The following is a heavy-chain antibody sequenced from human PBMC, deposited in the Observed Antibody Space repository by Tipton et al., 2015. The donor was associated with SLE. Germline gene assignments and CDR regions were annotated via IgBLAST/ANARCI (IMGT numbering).Heavy chain of an antibody. D-gene: IGHD6-19*01. CDR3: AGIAVAEGY. CDR2: IYYSGST. CDR1: GGSISSSSYY. V-gene: IGHV4-39*01. J-gene: IGHJ4*02. Sequence: LRLSCTVSGGSISSSSYYWGWIRQPPGKGLEWIGSIYYSGSTYYNPSLKSRVTISVDTFKNQFSLKLSSVTAADTAVYYCAGIAVAEGYWGQGTLVTVSS.